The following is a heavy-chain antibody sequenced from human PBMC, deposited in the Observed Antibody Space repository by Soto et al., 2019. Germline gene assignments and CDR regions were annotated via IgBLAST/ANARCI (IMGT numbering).Heavy chain of an antibody. CDR1: GFTFSSYW. D-gene: IGHD2-15*01. J-gene: IGHJ5*02. Sequence: EVQLVESGGGLVQPGGSLRLSCAASGFTFSSYWMSWVRQAPGKGLEWVANIKQDGSEKYYVDSVKGRFTISRDNAKNSLYLQMNSLRAEDTAVYYGARDEVVVVAATRPAWFDPWGQGTLVTVSS. CDR2: IKQDGSEK. CDR3: ARDEVVVVAATRPAWFDP. V-gene: IGHV3-7*05.